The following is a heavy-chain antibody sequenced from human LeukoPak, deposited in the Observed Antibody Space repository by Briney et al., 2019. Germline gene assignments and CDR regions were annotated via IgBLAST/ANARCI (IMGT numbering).Heavy chain of an antibody. CDR2: TYYSYKWYK. CDR1: GDTVTSDSTA. D-gene: IGHD1-26*01. V-gene: IGHV6-1*01. Sequence: SQTLSLTCAISGDTVTSDSTAWNWIRQSPWRGLECLGRTYYSYKWYKDYAVCVKTRITLNPNTSKNQCPILLSSVTPEDTALYYCARGWMGSGLDYWGQGTLVTVSS. CDR3: ARGWMGSGLDY. J-gene: IGHJ4*02.